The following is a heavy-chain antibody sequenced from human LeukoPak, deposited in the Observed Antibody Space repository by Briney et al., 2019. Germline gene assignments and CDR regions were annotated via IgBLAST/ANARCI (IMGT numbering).Heavy chain of an antibody. J-gene: IGHJ6*04. V-gene: IGHV1-8*01. CDR1: GYTFTSYD. CDR2: MNPNSGNT. CDR3: ARGLTYPDPGAYGGNSVEEFDV. D-gene: IGHD4-23*01. Sequence: ASVKVSCKASGYTFTSYDINWVRQATGQGLEWMGWMNPNSGNTGYAQKFQGRVTMTRNTSISTAYMELSSLRSEDTAVYYCARGLTYPDPGAYGGNSVEEFDVWGKGTTVTISS.